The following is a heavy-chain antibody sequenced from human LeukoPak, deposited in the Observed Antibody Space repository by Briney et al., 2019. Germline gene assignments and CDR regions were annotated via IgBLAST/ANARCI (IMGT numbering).Heavy chain of an antibody. J-gene: IGHJ4*02. V-gene: IGHV3-64*01. D-gene: IGHD5-12*01. Sequence: GGSLRLSCAASGFTFSSYAMHWVRQAPGKGLEYVSAISSNGGSTYYANSVKGRFTISRDNSKNTLYLQMGSLRAEDMAVYYCARGVATIFNYFDYWGRGTLVTVSS. CDR2: ISSNGGST. CDR1: GFTFSSYA. CDR3: ARGVATIFNYFDY.